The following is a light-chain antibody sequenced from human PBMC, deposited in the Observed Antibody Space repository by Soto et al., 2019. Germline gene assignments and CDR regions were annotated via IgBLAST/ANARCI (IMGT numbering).Light chain of an antibody. CDR3: QQYNNWPLN. Sequence: IVLTQSPGTLSLSPWERATLSCRASQSVSSNYLAWYQQKPGQAPRLLIYGVSTRANGVPARFSGSGSGTVFTLTISSLQSEDFAVYYCQQYNNWPLNFGGGTKVDIK. J-gene: IGKJ4*01. CDR1: QSVSSN. CDR2: GVS. V-gene: IGKV3-15*01.